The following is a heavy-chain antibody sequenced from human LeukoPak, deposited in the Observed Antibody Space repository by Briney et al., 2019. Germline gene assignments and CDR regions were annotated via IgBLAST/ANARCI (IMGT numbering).Heavy chain of an antibody. J-gene: IGHJ5*02. V-gene: IGHV1-18*01. CDR2: ISGNNGNT. D-gene: IGHD3-10*01. CDR1: GYTFSTSG. CDR3: ARAGYGSGSYFWFDP. Sequence: ASVKVSCKASGYTFSTSGITWVRQAPGQGLEWMGWISGNNGNTNYAQKFQGRVTMTQDTSTNTAYMELRSLRSDDTAVYYCARAGYGSGSYFWFDPWGQGTLVTVSS.